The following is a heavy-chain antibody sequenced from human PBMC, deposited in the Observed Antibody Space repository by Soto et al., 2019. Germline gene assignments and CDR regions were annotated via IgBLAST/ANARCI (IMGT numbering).Heavy chain of an antibody. CDR2: IKSKTDGGTT. CDR3: TTDLPLLWFGESEVQGLR. Sequence: EVQLVESGGGLVKPGGSLRLSCAASGFTFSNAWMSWVRQAPGKGLEWVGRIKSKTDGGTTDYAAPVKGRFTISRDDSKNTLYLQMNSLKTEDTAVYSCTTDLPLLWFGESEVQGLRWGQGPLFTFSS. D-gene: IGHD3-10*01. CDR1: GFTFSNAW. J-gene: IGHJ4*02. V-gene: IGHV3-15*01.